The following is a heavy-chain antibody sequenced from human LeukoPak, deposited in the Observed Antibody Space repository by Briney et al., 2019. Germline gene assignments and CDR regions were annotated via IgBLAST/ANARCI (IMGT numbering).Heavy chain of an antibody. J-gene: IGHJ4*02. Sequence: ASVKVSCKASGYTLTSYFMHWVRQAPGQGLEWMGIINPSGGNTGYAQKFQGRLSMTRDTSTNTVYMVLRSLRSEDTAVYYCARGMSSEFDYWGQGTLVTVSP. D-gene: IGHD6-6*01. CDR1: GYTLTSYF. CDR3: ARGMSSEFDY. V-gene: IGHV1-46*01. CDR2: INPSGGNT.